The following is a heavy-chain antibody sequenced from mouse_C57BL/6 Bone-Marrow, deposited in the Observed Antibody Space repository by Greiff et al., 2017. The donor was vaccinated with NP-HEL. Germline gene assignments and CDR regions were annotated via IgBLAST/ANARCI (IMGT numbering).Heavy chain of an antibody. CDR3: TRGYYGSSPYYAMDY. V-gene: IGHV14-1*01. CDR1: GFNIKDYY. D-gene: IGHD1-1*01. CDR2: IDPEDGDT. J-gene: IGHJ4*01. Sequence: VQLQQSGAELVRPGASVKLSCTASGFNIKDYYMHWVKQRPEQGLEWIGRIDPEDGDTEYAPKFQGKATMTADTSSNTAYLQLSSLTSEDTAVYYCTRGYYGSSPYYAMDYWGQGTLVTVSS.